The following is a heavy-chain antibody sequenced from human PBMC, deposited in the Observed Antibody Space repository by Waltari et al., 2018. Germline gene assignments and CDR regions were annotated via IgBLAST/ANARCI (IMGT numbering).Heavy chain of an antibody. Sequence: QVQLVESGGGVVQPGGSLRLSCAASGFTFSSYGIHWVRQAPGKGLEWVAFIRYDGSNKYYADSVKGRFTISRDNSKNTLYLQMNSLRAEDTAVYYCAKDDIAAADFYYFDYWGQGTLVTVSS. V-gene: IGHV3-30*02. CDR2: IRYDGSNK. CDR1: GFTFSSYG. CDR3: AKDDIAAADFYYFDY. D-gene: IGHD6-13*01. J-gene: IGHJ4*02.